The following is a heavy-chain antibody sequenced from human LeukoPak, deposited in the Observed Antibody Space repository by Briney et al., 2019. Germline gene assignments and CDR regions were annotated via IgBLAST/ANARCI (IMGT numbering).Heavy chain of an antibody. J-gene: IGHJ6*03. V-gene: IGHV4-34*01. CDR2: INHSGST. Sequence: SWVRQAPGKGLEWIGEINHSGSTNYNPSLKSRVTISVDTSKNRFSLKLSSVTAADTAVYYCARSGGYCSSTSCSRYYYYYMDVWGKGTTVTVSS. D-gene: IGHD2-2*01. CDR3: ARSGGYCSSTSCSRYYYYYMDV.